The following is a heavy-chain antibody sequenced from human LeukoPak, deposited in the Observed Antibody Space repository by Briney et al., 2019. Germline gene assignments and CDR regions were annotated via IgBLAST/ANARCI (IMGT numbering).Heavy chain of an antibody. J-gene: IGHJ4*02. Sequence: GESLRLSCAASGFTFSNYALHWVRQAPGKGLEWVAVISYDGNSENAADSVKGRFTISRDNSKNTVSLEMNSLRAEDTAVYYRARDYQGHFEYWGQGTLV. CDR2: ISYDGNSE. CDR3: ARDYQGHFEY. V-gene: IGHV3-30*04. D-gene: IGHD2-2*01. CDR1: GFTFSNYA.